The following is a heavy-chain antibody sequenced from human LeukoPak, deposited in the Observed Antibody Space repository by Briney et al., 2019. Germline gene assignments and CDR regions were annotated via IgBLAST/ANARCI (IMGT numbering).Heavy chain of an antibody. CDR1: GFTFSSYA. D-gene: IGHD1-26*01. Sequence: GGSLRLSCAASGFTFSSYAMSWVRQAPGKGLEWVSAISGSGGSTYYADSVKCRFTISRDNSKNTLYLQMNSLRAEDTAVYYCARMSGSSDYFDYWGQGTLVTVSS. J-gene: IGHJ4*02. CDR2: ISGSGGST. CDR3: ARMSGSSDYFDY. V-gene: IGHV3-23*01.